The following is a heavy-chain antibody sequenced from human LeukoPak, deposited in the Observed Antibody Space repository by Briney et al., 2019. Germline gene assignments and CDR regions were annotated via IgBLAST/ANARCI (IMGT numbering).Heavy chain of an antibody. CDR1: GGSISSYY. CDR2: IYYSGST. D-gene: IGHD5/OR15-5a*01. CDR3: ARDGRPGVSGYWYFDL. Sequence: SETLSLTCTVSGGSISSYYWSWIRQPPGKGLEWIGYIYYSGSTNYNPSLKSRVTISVDTSKNQFSLKLSSVTAADTAVYYCARDGRPGVSGYWYFDLWGRGTLVTVSS. V-gene: IGHV4-59*01. J-gene: IGHJ2*01.